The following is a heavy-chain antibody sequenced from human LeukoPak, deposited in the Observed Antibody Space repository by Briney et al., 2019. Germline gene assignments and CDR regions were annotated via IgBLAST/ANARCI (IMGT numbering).Heavy chain of an antibody. D-gene: IGHD1-1*01. CDR2: IYHSGST. J-gene: IGHJ5*02. V-gene: IGHV4-38-2*02. CDR3: ARDRGNNWNDVRWFDP. CDR1: GYSISSGYY. Sequence: PSETLSLTCAVSGYSISSGYYWGWIRQPPGKGLEWIGSIYHSGSTYYNPSLKSRVTISVDTSKNQFSLKLSSVTAVDTAVYYCARDRGNNWNDVRWFDPWGQGTLVTVSS.